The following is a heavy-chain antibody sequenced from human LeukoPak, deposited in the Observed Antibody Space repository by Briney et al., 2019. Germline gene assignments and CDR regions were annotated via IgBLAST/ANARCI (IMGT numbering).Heavy chain of an antibody. CDR2: IYYSGST. J-gene: IGHJ4*02. CDR1: GGSISSYY. D-gene: IGHD3-3*01. CDR3: ARVYYDFWSGYYTGFDY. V-gene: IGHV4-59*01. Sequence: PETLSLTCTVPGGSISSYYWSWIRQPPGKGLEWIGYIYYSGSTNYNPSLKSRATISVDTSKSQFSLKLRSVTAADTAVYYCARVYYDFWSGYYTGFDYWGQGTLVTVSS.